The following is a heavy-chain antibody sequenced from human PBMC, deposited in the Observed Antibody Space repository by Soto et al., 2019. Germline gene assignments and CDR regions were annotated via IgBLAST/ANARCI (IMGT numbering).Heavy chain of an antibody. J-gene: IGHJ4*02. V-gene: IGHV4-39*01. CDR2: IYYSGST. D-gene: IGHD4-17*01. CDR1: GRSIRSSSYY. CDR3: ARHMTTVVTSDF. Sequence: SEPLSLSCTVSGRSIRSSSYYWGWIRQPPGKGLEWIGSIYYSGSTYYNPSLKSRVTISVDTSKNQFSLKLSSVTAADTAVYYCARHMTTVVTSDFWGQGTLVTVSP.